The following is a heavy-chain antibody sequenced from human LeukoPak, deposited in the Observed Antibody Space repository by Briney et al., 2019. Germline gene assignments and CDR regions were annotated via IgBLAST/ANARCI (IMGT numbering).Heavy chain of an antibody. CDR3: ARDGQQLAPYAMDV. CDR2: ISGGGGTT. J-gene: IGHJ6*02. D-gene: IGHD6-13*01. Sequence: PGGSLRLSCEASGFTFSNYVMNWVRQAPGKGLEWVSAISGGGGTTYYADSVKGRFTTSRDNSKNTVYLQMNSLRAEDTAVYFCARDGQQLAPYAMDVWGQGTTVTVSS. V-gene: IGHV3-23*01. CDR1: GFTFSNYV.